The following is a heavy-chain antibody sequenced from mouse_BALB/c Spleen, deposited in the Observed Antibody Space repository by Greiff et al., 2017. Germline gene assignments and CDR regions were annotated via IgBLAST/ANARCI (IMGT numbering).Heavy chain of an antibody. CDR3: TREDYRYFLFDY. Sequence: LQQPGSELVRPGASVKLSCKASGYTFTSYWMHWVKQRHGQGLEWIGNIYPGSGSTNYDEKFKSKGTLTVDTSSSTAYMHLSSLTSEDSAVYYCTREDYRYFLFDYWGQGTTLTVSS. CDR1: GYTFTSYW. D-gene: IGHD2-14*01. J-gene: IGHJ2*01. V-gene: IGHV1S22*01. CDR2: IYPGSGST.